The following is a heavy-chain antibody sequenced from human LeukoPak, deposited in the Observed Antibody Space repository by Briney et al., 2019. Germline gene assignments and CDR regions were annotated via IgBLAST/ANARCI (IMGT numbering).Heavy chain of an antibody. V-gene: IGHV4-4*07. CDR2: IHTSGST. CDR3: AREGSMTARPFVSIDY. J-gene: IGHJ4*02. D-gene: IGHD6-6*01. Sequence: LTCTXXGGSISSYYXSWIRQPAGKGLXWIGRIHTSGSTDYNPPLKRRGTISVDTSKKQFSLKLSSVTAAATAVYYCAREGSMTARPFVSIDYWGQGTLVTVSS. CDR1: GGSISSYY.